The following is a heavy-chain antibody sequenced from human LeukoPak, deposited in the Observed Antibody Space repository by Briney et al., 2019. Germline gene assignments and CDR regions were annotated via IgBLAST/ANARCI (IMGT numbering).Heavy chain of an antibody. CDR2: ITHNGST. CDR1: GESLSDFH. V-gene: IGHV4-34*01. CDR3: ARRGRSIIIVPGALAYYHYMDV. Sequence: SETLSLTCAVSGESLSDFHWSWIRQSPGKGLEWIGEITHNGSTSYNPSLKSRVTISVDTSKNQFSLRLTSVTAADTALYYCARRGRSIIIVPGALAYYHYMDVWGKGTTVTVSS. J-gene: IGHJ6*03. D-gene: IGHD2-2*01.